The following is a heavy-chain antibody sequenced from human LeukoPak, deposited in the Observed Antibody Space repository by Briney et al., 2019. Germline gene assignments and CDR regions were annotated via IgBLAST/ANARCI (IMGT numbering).Heavy chain of an antibody. J-gene: IGHJ4*02. Sequence: PGGSLRLSCEASGFTFSSYWMHWVRQAPGKGLVWVSRIKTDGSSTNYADSVKSGFTISRDNDKNTVYLQMNSRRAEDTAVYYCASSLGALIWGQGTLVTVPS. V-gene: IGHV3-74*01. CDR3: ASSLGALI. CDR1: GFTFSSYW. CDR2: IKTDGSST. D-gene: IGHD1-26*01.